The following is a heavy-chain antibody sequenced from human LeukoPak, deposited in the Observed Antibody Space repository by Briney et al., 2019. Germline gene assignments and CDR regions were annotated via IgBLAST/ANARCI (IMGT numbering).Heavy chain of an antibody. CDR3: ARDFSYGSGSYYYYYGMDV. D-gene: IGHD3-10*01. CDR2: IWYDGGNK. CDR1: GFTFSSYG. Sequence: GRSLRLSCAASGFTFSSYGMHWVRQAPGKGLEWVAVIWYDGGNKYYADSVKGRFTISRDNSKNTLYLQMNSLRAEDTAVYYCARDFSYGSGSYYYYYGMDVWGKGTTVTVSS. J-gene: IGHJ6*04. V-gene: IGHV3-33*01.